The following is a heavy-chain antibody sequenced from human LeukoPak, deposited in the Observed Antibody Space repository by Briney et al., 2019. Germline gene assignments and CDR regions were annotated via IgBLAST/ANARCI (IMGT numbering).Heavy chain of an antibody. CDR1: GYTSTSYS. CDR3: ASSGTTGNFDY. CDR2: ISAYNGNR. J-gene: IGHJ4*02. D-gene: IGHD1-1*01. V-gene: IGHV1-18*04. Sequence: GASVKVSCKASGYTSTSYSFTWVRQAPGQGLEWLGWISAYNGNRNYGQKLQGRVTMTTDTSTSTAYLEVRSLRSDDTAVYYCASSGTTGNFDYWGQGTLLTVSS.